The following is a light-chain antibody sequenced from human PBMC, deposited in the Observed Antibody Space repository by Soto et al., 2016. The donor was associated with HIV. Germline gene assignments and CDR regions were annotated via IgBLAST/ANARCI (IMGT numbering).Light chain of an antibody. CDR3: QQYYNYPRT. V-gene: IGKV1-12*01. CDR1: QDIGSW. Sequence: DIQMTQSPSSVSASVGDTVTITCRASQDIGSWLAWYQQKPGKAPILLISAASSLQSGVPSRFSGSRSGTSFTLTISSLQPEDFASYYCQQYYNYPRTFGLGTKVEIK. J-gene: IGKJ1*01. CDR2: AAS.